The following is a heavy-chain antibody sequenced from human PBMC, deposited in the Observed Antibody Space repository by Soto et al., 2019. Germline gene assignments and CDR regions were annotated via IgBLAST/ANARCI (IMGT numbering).Heavy chain of an antibody. V-gene: IGHV1-8*01. J-gene: IGHJ4*01. CDR2: INPNSGNI. D-gene: IGHD3-10*01. CDR1: GDTFTTYD. Sequence: WASVKVSCKASGDTFTTYDNNWVRQATGHGLEWMGWINPNSGNIGYAQRFQGRVTMTRDTAIRTAYMEVSSLRSDDTAVYYCARGRASGSYYLLDYWGQGTLVTGSS. CDR3: ARGRASGSYYLLDY.